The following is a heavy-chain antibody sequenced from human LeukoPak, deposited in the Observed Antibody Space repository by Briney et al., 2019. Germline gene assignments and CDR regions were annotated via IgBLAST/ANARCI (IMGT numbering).Heavy chain of an antibody. CDR2: IYSGGNT. CDR1: GLTASSNH. CDR3: SRDSPERQYSSSWNSV. Sequence: PGGSLRLSCAASGLTASSNHMSWVRQAPGKGLEWVAVIYSGGNTYYAYHVKGRFTISRDNSKNTQYLQMNSLRAEDTAVYYCSRDSPERQYSSSWNSVWGQGTLVTVSS. J-gene: IGHJ4*02. V-gene: IGHV3-53*01. D-gene: IGHD6-13*01.